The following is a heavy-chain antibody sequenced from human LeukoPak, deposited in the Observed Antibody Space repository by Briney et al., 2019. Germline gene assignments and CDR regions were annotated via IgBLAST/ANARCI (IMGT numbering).Heavy chain of an antibody. CDR2: IIPILGIA. CDR3: ARGGVVTYYFDY. Sequence: SVKVSCNASGGTFSSYAISWVRQAPGQGLEWMGRIIPILGIANYAQKFQGRVTITADKSTSAAYMELGSLRSEDTAVYYCARGGVVTYYFDYWGQGTLVTVSS. V-gene: IGHV1-69*04. CDR1: GGTFSSYA. J-gene: IGHJ4*02. D-gene: IGHD3-3*01.